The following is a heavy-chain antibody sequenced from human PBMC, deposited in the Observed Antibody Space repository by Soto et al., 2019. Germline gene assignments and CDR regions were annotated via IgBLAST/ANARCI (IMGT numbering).Heavy chain of an antibody. CDR2: ISYDGSNK. CDR1: GFTFSSYA. CDR3: ARDSGYYDSSGYPNWFDP. Sequence: EASLRLSCAASGFTFSSYAMHWVRQAPGKGLEWVAVISYDGSNKYYADSVKGRFNISRDNSKNTLYLQMNSLRAEDTAVYYCARDSGYYDSSGYPNWFDPWRQG. D-gene: IGHD3-22*01. V-gene: IGHV3-30-3*01. J-gene: IGHJ5*02.